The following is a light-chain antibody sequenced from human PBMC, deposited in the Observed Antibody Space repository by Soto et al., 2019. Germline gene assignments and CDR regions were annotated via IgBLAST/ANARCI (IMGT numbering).Light chain of an antibody. CDR2: EVN. J-gene: IGLJ2*01. V-gene: IGLV2-14*01. Sequence: QSALTQPASVSGSPGQSITISCTGTSSDVGGYNFVSWYQQHPGKAPKLMIFEVNNRPSGVSNRFSGSKSGNTASLTISGLQAEDEADYYCSSWKSRTTQVLGGGTKLTVL. CDR1: SSDVGGYNF. CDR3: SSWKSRTTQV.